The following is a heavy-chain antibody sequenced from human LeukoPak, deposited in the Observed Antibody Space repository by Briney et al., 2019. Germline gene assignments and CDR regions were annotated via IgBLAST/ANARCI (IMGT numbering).Heavy chain of an antibody. CDR3: AKLLTIFGVVIGSFDY. J-gene: IGHJ4*02. Sequence: GRFTVSRDNAKNTLYLQMNSLRAEDTAVYYCAKLLTIFGVVIGSFDYWGQGTLVTVSS. V-gene: IGHV3-11*03. D-gene: IGHD3-3*01.